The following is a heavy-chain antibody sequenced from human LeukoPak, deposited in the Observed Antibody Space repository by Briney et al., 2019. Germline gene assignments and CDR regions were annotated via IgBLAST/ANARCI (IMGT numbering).Heavy chain of an antibody. V-gene: IGHV4-39*07. CDR2: IYYSGST. Sequence: SETLSLTCTVSGGSISSTSYYWGGIRQPPGKGLEWIGSIYYSGSTYYNPSLKSRVTISVDTSKNQFSLKLSSVTAADTAVYYCARGVGYIAVAVLFDYWGQGTLVTVSS. CDR3: ARGVGYIAVAVLFDY. J-gene: IGHJ4*02. CDR1: GGSISSTSYY. D-gene: IGHD6-19*01.